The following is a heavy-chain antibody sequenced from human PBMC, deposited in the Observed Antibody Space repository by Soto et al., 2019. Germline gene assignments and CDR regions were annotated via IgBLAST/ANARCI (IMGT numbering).Heavy chain of an antibody. Sequence: QIALQESGPTVVKPTQNLTLTCTFSGFSLTTTGVGVGWIRHAPGKALEWLAMVYWNDERRYSPSLKSRLTITQDTSKNQVVLTMTYMDPVDTATYFCAHYDSSGYFSHFDSWGQGTLVTVSS. J-gene: IGHJ4*02. CDR1: GFSLTTTGVG. D-gene: IGHD3-22*01. CDR2: VYWNDER. CDR3: AHYDSSGYFSHFDS. V-gene: IGHV2-5*01.